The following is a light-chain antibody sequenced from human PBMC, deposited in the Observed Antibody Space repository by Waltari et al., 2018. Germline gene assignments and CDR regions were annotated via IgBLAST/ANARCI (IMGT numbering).Light chain of an antibody. Sequence: QSALTQPRSVSGSPGQSVPISCTGTSSDGGGYNYVSWYQQHPVKAPKLMIYDVSNRPSGVPDRFSGSKSGNTASLAISGLQAEDEADYYCFSYGGSYTWVFGGGTKLTVV. V-gene: IGLV2-11*01. CDR2: DVS. CDR3: FSYGGSYTWV. CDR1: SSDGGGYNY. J-gene: IGLJ3*02.